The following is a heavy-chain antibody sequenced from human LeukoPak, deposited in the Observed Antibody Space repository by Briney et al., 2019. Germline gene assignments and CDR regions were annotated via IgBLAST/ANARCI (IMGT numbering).Heavy chain of an antibody. J-gene: IGHJ5*02. CDR3: ARKSVTTGVIQGNWFDP. D-gene: IGHD4-17*01. CDR2: IYYSGST. CDR1: GGSISSSSYY. V-gene: IGHV4-39*07. Sequence: SETLSLTCTVSGGSISSSSYYWGWIRQPPGKGLEWIGSIYYSGSTYYNPSLKSRVTISVDTSKNQFSLKLGSVTAADTAVYYCARKSVTTGVIQGNWFDPWGQGTLVTVSS.